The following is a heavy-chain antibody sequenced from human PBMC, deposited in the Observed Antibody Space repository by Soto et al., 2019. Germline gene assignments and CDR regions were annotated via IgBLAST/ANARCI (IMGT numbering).Heavy chain of an antibody. Sequence: SETLSLTCTVSGGSISSGGYYWSWIRQHPGKGLEWIGYIYYSGSTYYNPSLKSRVTISVDTSKNQFSLKLSSVTAADTAVYYCARDRYYYDSSGYLPLYGMDVCGQGPTVTVYS. D-gene: IGHD3-22*01. V-gene: IGHV4-31*03. J-gene: IGHJ6*02. CDR2: IYYSGST. CDR1: GGSISSGGYY. CDR3: ARDRYYYDSSGYLPLYGMDV.